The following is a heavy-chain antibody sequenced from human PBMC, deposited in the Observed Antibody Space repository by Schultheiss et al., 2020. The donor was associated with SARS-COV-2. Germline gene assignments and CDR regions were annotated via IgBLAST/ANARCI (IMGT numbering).Heavy chain of an antibody. CDR3: AVEGIFGVVMGFGY. D-gene: IGHD3-3*01. J-gene: IGHJ4*02. CDR1: GFTFSSYG. V-gene: IGHV3-30*19. Sequence: GGSLRLSCAASGFTFSSYGMHWVRQAPGKGLEWVAVISYDGSNKYYADSVKGRFTISRDNSKNSLYLQMNSLRVEDTAVYYCAVEGIFGVVMGFGYWGQGTLVTVSS. CDR2: ISYDGSNK.